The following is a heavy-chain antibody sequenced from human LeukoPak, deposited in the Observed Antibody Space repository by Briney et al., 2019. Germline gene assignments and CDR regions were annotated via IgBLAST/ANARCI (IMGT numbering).Heavy chain of an antibody. V-gene: IGHV3-30*18. Sequence: GGSLRLSCAASGLTFSSYGMHWVRQAPGKGLEWVAVISYDGSNKYYADSVKGRFTISRDNSKNTLYLQMNSLRAEDTAVYYCAKACSGGSCYGAFDIWGQGTMVTVSS. J-gene: IGHJ3*02. CDR1: GLTFSSYG. CDR2: ISYDGSNK. D-gene: IGHD2-15*01. CDR3: AKACSGGSCYGAFDI.